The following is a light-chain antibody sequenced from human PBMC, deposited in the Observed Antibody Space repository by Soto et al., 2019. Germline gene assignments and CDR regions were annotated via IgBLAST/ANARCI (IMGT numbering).Light chain of an antibody. J-gene: IGLJ1*01. CDR3: TSYAGGNNV. Sequence: QSALTQPPSASRSPGQSVTISCTGTSSDVGGYNYVSWYQQYPGKVPKLMVYEVNKRPSGVPDRFSGSKSGNTASLTVSGLQAEDEADYYCTSYAGGNNVVGTGTKLTVL. CDR1: SSDVGGYNY. V-gene: IGLV2-8*02. CDR2: EVN.